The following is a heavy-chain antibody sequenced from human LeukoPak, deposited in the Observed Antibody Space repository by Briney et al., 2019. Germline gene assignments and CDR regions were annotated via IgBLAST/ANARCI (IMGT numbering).Heavy chain of an antibody. CDR1: GFTFSSHW. D-gene: IGHD3-16*01. V-gene: IGHV3-7*01. Sequence: PGGSLRLSCAASGFTFSSHWMSWVRQAPGKGLEWEANIQTDGREKYPVDSVKGRFTVTRDNARNTLYLQMSRLRDDDSAVYYCARAPAFGTVDYWGQGTLVTVSS. CDR3: ARAPAFGTVDY. CDR2: IQTDGREK. J-gene: IGHJ4*02.